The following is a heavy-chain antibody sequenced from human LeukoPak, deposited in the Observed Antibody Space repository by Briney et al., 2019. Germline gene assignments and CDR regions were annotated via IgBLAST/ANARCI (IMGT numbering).Heavy chain of an antibody. CDR1: GLTFSRYW. CDR3: ALKKGLLSPFDY. Sequence: GGSLRLSCVDSGLTFSRYWMNWVRQAPGKGLEWVANINQDGSEIYYVDSVKGRFTISRDNAKNSLYLQMNSLRAEDTAVYYCALKKGLLSPFDYWGQGTLVTVSS. D-gene: IGHD3-22*01. CDR2: INQDGSEI. V-gene: IGHV3-7*03. J-gene: IGHJ4*02.